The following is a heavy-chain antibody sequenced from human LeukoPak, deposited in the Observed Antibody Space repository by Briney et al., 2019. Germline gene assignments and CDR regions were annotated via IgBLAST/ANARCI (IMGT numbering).Heavy chain of an antibody. CDR3: ARILYCGDDRLNAFDI. J-gene: IGHJ3*02. D-gene: IGHD2-21*02. V-gene: IGHV3-7*01. CDR1: GFIFSTYW. Sequence: PGGSPRLSCAASGFIFSTYWMSWVRQAPGRGLEWVANIKQDGSIKYYVDSLKGRFTISRDNAKNSLYLQMNSLRDEDTAVYYCARILYCGDDRLNAFDIWGQGTMVTVSS. CDR2: IKQDGSIK.